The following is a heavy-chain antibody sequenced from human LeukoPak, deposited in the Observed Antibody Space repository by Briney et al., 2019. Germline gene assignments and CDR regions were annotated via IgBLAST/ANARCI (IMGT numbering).Heavy chain of an antibody. J-gene: IGHJ4*02. CDR3: ARGRAFIAAAGPQTHIDY. CDR2: ISYDESTK. D-gene: IGHD6-13*01. V-gene: IGHV3-30*03. CDR1: GFTFSTYG. Sequence: GGSLRLSCTASGFTFSTYGMHWVRQAPGKGLEWVTVISYDESTKYYADSVKGRFTISRDNSKNTLYLQMNSLRAEDTAVYYCARGRAFIAAAGPQTHIDYWGQGTLVTVSS.